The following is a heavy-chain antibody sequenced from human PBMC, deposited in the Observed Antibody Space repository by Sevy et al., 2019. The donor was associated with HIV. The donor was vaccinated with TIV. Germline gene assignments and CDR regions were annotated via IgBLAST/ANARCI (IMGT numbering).Heavy chain of an antibody. CDR3: TSGIAVVGTVYFDY. Sequence: GGSLRLSCAASGFTFSGSAMDWVRHTSGKGLEWLGRIRNKANNYATTYAASVKGRFVISRDDSKNTAYLHMNNLKTEDTAVYYCTSGIAVVGTVYFDYWGRGTLVTVSS. CDR1: GFTFSGSA. CDR2: IRNKANNYAT. D-gene: IGHD6-19*01. J-gene: IGHJ4*02. V-gene: IGHV3-73*01.